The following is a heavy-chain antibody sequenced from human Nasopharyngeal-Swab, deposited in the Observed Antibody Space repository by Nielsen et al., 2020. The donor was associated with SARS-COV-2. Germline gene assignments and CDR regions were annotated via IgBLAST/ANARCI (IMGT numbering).Heavy chain of an antibody. CDR3: LRGIGGLQATDREF. J-gene: IGHJ4*02. V-gene: IGHV3-21*06. CDR2: IHTGSNDI. CDR1: GFRFNTYT. D-gene: IGHD3-16*01. Sequence: GESLKISCAASGFRFNTYTFNWVRQAPGKGLEWVSFIHTGSNDILYAESVKGRFSISRDDAQSSLHLQMNSLRVEDTAVYYCLRGIGGLQATDREFWGQGTLVTVSS.